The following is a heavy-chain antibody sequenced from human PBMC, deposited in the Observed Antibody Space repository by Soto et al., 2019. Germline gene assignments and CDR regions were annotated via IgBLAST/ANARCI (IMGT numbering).Heavy chain of an antibody. V-gene: IGHV4-59*01. CDR2: IYYSGST. CDR1: GGSISSYY. J-gene: IGHJ4*02. Sequence: PSETLSLTCTVVGGSISSYYWSWIRQPPGKGLEWIGYIYYSGSTNYNPSLKSRVTISVDTSKNQFSLKLSSVTAADTAVYYCAGGNYDFWSGYYNFDYWGQGTLGTVSS. CDR3: AGGNYDFWSGYYNFDY. D-gene: IGHD3-3*01.